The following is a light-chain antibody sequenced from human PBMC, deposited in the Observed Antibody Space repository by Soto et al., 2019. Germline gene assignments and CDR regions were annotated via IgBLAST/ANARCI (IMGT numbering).Light chain of an antibody. V-gene: IGKV3-11*01. CDR3: QQRGDWPPIT. CDR2: NAS. J-gene: IGKJ5*01. CDR1: QSVSTF. Sequence: EIVLTQSPATLSLSPGERAILSCRASQSVSTFLAWFQQKPGQPPRLLIYNASNRTTGIPARFSGSRSGTDFTLTISSLVPEDFAVYYCQQRGDWPPITFGQGTRLEIK.